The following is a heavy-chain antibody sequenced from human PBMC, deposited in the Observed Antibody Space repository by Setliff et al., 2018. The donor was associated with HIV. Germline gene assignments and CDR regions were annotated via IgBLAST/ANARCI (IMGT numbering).Heavy chain of an antibody. J-gene: IGHJ4*02. D-gene: IGHD4-17*01. V-gene: IGHV3-48*04. CDR2: ITGSSDII. CDR3: ASPLIMTTVTKDY. Sequence: GGSLRLSCAASGFTFSTYPMNWVRQAPGKGLEWVSYITGSSDIIHYADFVKGRFTVSRDNAKNSLYLQMNNLRAEDTAMYYCASPLIMTTVTKDYWGQGTLVTVSS. CDR1: GFTFSTYP.